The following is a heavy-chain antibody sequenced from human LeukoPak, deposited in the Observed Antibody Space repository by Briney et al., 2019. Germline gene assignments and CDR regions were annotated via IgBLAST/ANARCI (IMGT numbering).Heavy chain of an antibody. CDR2: INPNSGGT. V-gene: IGHV1-2*02. D-gene: IGHD3-22*01. Sequence: ASVKVSCKASGYTFTGYYMHWVRQAPGQGLEWMTWINPNSGGTNYAQKFQGRVTMTRDTSISTAYMELSRLRSDDTAVYFCARGAYYYDISGYCDYWGQGTPVTVSS. CDR3: ARGAYYYDISGYCDY. CDR1: GYTFTGYY. J-gene: IGHJ4*02.